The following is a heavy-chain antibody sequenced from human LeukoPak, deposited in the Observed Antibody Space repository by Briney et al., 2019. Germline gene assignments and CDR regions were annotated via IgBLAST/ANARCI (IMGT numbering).Heavy chain of an antibody. CDR1: GFTFRSYG. D-gene: IGHD3-22*01. V-gene: IGHV3-33*01. J-gene: IGHJ4*02. CDR2: IWYDGSNK. CDR3: ARDWGIVVVEYYFDY. Sequence: GGSLRLSCAASGFTFRSYGMHWVRQAPGKGLEWVAVIWYDGSNKYYADSVKGRFTISRDNSKNTLYLQMNSLRAEDTAVYYCARDWGIVVVEYYFDYWGQGTLVTVSS.